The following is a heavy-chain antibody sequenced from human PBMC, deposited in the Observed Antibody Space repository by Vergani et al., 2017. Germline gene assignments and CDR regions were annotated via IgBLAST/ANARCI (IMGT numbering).Heavy chain of an antibody. CDR1: GGSISCYY. V-gene: IGHV4-59*01. J-gene: IGHJ5*02. D-gene: IGHD6-13*01. CDR3: ARDPYSSSWFDP. CDR2: IYYSGST. Sequence: QVQLQESGPGLVKPSETLSLTCTVSGGSISCYYWSWIRQPPGKGLEWIGYIYYSGSTNYNPPLKSRVTISVDTSKNQFSLKLSSVTAADTAVYYCARDPYSSSWFDPWGQGTLVTVSS.